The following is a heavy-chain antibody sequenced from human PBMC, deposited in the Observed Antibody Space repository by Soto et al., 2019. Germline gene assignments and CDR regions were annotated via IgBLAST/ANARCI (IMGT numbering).Heavy chain of an antibody. D-gene: IGHD3-16*02. CDR2: ISWNSGSI. V-gene: IGHV3-9*01. Sequence: GGSLRLSCAASGFTFDDYAMHWVRQAPGKGLEWVSGISWNSGSIGYADSVKGRFTISRDNAKNSLYLQMNSLRAEDTALYYCAKTSSRHLGELSWDFDYWGQGTLVTVSS. J-gene: IGHJ4*02. CDR3: AKTSSRHLGELSWDFDY. CDR1: GFTFDDYA.